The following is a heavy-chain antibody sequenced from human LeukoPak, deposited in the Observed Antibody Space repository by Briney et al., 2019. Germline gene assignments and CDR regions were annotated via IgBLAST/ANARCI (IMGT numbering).Heavy chain of an antibody. CDR2: IGSSTYI. J-gene: IGHJ2*01. D-gene: IGHD6-13*01. V-gene: IGHV3-21*01. Sequence: GGSLRLSCAASGFTFSSYSINWVRQAPGKGLEWVSSIGSSTYIHYADSVKGRFTISRDSAKNSLYLLMNSLRAEDTAVYYCAKDSERAAAGSYWYFDLWGRGTLVTVSS. CDR1: GFTFSSYS. CDR3: AKDSERAAAGSYWYFDL.